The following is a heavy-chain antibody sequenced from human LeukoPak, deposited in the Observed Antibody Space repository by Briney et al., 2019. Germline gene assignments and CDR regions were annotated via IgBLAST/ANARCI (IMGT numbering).Heavy chain of an antibody. V-gene: IGHV1-18*01. J-gene: IGHJ4*02. CDR2: ISAYNGNT. CDR1: GYTFTSYG. CDR3: ARVDDILTGVTEDFYFDY. D-gene: IGHD3-9*01. Sequence: ASVKVSCKASGYTFTSYGISWVRQAPGQGLEWMGWISAYNGNTNYAQKLQGRVTMTTDTSTSTAYMELRSLRSDDTAVYYCARVDDILTGVTEDFYFDYWGQGTLVTVSS.